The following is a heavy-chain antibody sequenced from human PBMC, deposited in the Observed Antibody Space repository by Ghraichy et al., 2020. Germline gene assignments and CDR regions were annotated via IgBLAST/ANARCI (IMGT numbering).Heavy chain of an antibody. CDR3: ARQGFGVPVDY. D-gene: IGHD3-16*01. CDR2: IKHDSSEK. Sequence: GGSLRLSCEASGFTFSRYWMTWVRQAPGKGLEGVANIKHDSSEKYYVDSVKGRFTISRDDAKNTLFLQMNSMRAEDTALYYCARQGFGVPVDYWGQGTLVTVSS. CDR1: GFTFSRYW. J-gene: IGHJ4*02. V-gene: IGHV3-7*03.